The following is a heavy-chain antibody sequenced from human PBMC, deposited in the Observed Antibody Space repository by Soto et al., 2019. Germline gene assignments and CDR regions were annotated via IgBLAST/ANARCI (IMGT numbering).Heavy chain of an antibody. CDR1: GFTFSSYG. CDR3: ARELMTTVTSGGGY. Sequence: QVQLVESGGGVVQPGRSLRLSCAASGFTFSSYGMHWVRQAPGKGLEWVAVIWYDGSNKYYADSVKGRFTISRDNSKNTLYLQMNSLRAEDTAVYYCARELMTTVTSGGGYWGQGTLVTVSS. D-gene: IGHD4-17*01. CDR2: IWYDGSNK. V-gene: IGHV3-33*01. J-gene: IGHJ4*02.